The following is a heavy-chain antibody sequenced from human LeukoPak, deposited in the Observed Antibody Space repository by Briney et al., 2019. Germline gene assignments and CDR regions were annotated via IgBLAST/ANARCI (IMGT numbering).Heavy chain of an antibody. Sequence: GASVKVSCKASGGTFSSYAISWVRQAPGQGLEWMGGIIPIFGTANYAQKFQGRVTITADRSTSTAYMELSRLRSDDTAVYYCAAGWWDHRTNWFDPWGQGTLVTVSS. D-gene: IGHD2-15*01. CDR1: GGTFSSYA. CDR3: AAGWWDHRTNWFDP. CDR2: IIPIFGTA. V-gene: IGHV1-69*06. J-gene: IGHJ5*02.